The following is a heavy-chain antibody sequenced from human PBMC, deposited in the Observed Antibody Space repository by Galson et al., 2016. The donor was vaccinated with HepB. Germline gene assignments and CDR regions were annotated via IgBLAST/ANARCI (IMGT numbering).Heavy chain of an antibody. CDR2: IKSKAYGGTT. CDR1: GFIFGDYA. J-gene: IGHJ4*02. Sequence: SLRLSCAASGFIFGDYAVNWFRQAPGKGLEWVGFIKSKAYGGTTEYAASVEGRFTISRDDSKSIAYLQMNSLKTEDTAVYYCTGNRGYSYGFGGHWGQGTLVTVSS. D-gene: IGHD5-18*01. CDR3: TGNRGYSYGFGGH. V-gene: IGHV3-49*03.